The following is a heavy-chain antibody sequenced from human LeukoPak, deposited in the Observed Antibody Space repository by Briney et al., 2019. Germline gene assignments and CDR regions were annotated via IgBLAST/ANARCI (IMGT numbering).Heavy chain of an antibody. Sequence: GGSLRLSCAASGFTLSSYWMHWVRQAPGKGLVWVSHINSDGSGTNYADSVRGRFTISRDNAKNTLYLQMNSLRAEDTAIYYCARGGPVAATDYWGQGTLVTVSS. J-gene: IGHJ4*02. D-gene: IGHD6-19*01. CDR2: INSDGSGT. CDR1: GFTLSSYW. V-gene: IGHV3-74*01. CDR3: ARGGPVAATDY.